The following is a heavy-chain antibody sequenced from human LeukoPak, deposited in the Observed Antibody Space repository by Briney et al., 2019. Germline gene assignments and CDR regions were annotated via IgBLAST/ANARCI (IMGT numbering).Heavy chain of an antibody. Sequence: GASVKVSCKASGGTFSSYAISWVRQAPGQGLEWMGRIIPILGIANYAQKFQGRVTITADKSTSTAYMELSSLRSEDTAVYYCARVVGVTEDYFDYWGQGTLVTVSS. CDR3: ARVVGVTEDYFDY. D-gene: IGHD2-21*02. V-gene: IGHV1-69*04. CDR1: GGTFSSYA. CDR2: IIPILGIA. J-gene: IGHJ4*02.